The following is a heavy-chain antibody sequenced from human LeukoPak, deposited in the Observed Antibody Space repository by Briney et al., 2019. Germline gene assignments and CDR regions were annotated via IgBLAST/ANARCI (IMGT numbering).Heavy chain of an antibody. J-gene: IGHJ4*02. V-gene: IGHV3-53*05. CDR1: GFTVSSNY. Sequence: GGSLRLSCAASGFTVSSNYMSWVRQAPGKGLEWVSIIYSGGSTFYADSVRGRLTISRDNSKNTLYLQMNSLRAEDTAVYYCARAAQDYWGQGTLVTVSS. CDR3: ARAAQDY. CDR2: IYSGGST.